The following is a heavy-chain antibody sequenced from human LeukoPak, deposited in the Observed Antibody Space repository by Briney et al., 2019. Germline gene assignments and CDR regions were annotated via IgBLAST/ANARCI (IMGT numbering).Heavy chain of an antibody. D-gene: IGHD2-2*02. CDR3: ARRCSSTSCYMPGLNWFDP. V-gene: IGHV3-7*01. CDR2: IKQDGSEK. Sequence: GGSLRLSCAASGFTFSSYWMSWVRQAPGKGLEWVANIKQDGSEKYYVDSVKGRFTISRDNAKNSLYLQMNSLRAEDTAVYYCARRCSSTSCYMPGLNWFDPWGQGTLVTVSS. CDR1: GFTFSSYW. J-gene: IGHJ5*02.